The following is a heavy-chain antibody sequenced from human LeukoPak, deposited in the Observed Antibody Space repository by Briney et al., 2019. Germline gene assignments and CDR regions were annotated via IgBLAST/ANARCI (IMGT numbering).Heavy chain of an antibody. CDR2: IIPIFGKA. CDR1: GGTFRSYA. D-gene: IGHD3-9*01. J-gene: IGHJ5*02. V-gene: IGHV1-69*13. Sequence: SVKVSCKASGGTFRSYAISWVRPAPGQGLEWMGGIIPIFGKANYAQKFQGRVTITADESTSTAYMELRSLRSDDTAVYYCARDGHSRYFHWPRPNWFDPWGQGTLVTVSS. CDR3: ARDGHSRYFHWPRPNWFDP.